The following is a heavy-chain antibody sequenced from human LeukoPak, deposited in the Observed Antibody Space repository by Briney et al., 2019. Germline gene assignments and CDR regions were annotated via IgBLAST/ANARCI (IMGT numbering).Heavy chain of an antibody. Sequence: SETLSLTCTVSGGSINNYYWSWIRQPPGKGLEWIGYIYYSGSTNYNPSLKSRVTILVDTSKNQFSLKLNSVTAADTAVYYCARRGARSPVDYWGQGTLVTVSS. CDR3: ARRGARSPVDY. V-gene: IGHV4-59*08. CDR2: IYYSGST. CDR1: GGSINNYY. J-gene: IGHJ4*02. D-gene: IGHD3-3*01.